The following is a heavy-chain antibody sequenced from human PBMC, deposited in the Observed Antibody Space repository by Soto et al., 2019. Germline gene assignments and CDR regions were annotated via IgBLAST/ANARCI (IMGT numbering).Heavy chain of an antibody. V-gene: IGHV1-58*02. Sequence: QMQLVQSGPEVKKPGTSVKVSCKASGFTFTSSAMQWVRQARGQRLEWIGWIVVGSGNTNYAQKFQERVTITRDMSTSTADMELSSLRSEDTAVYYCAAEGIAAAGAPGLFDSWGQGTLVTVSS. CDR2: IVVGSGNT. J-gene: IGHJ4*02. CDR3: AAEGIAAAGAPGLFDS. CDR1: GFTFTSSA. D-gene: IGHD6-13*01.